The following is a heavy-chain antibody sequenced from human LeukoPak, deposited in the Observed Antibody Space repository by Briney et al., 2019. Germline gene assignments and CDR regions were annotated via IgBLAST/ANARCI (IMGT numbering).Heavy chain of an antibody. Sequence: GGSLRLSCAASGFTFSSYAMHWVRQAPGKGLEWLAVISYDGSNKYYADSVKGRFTISRDNSKNTLYLQMNSLRAEDTAVYYCARDLGNLWFGEPGNYWGQGTLVTVSS. CDR1: GFTFSSYA. CDR2: ISYDGSNK. J-gene: IGHJ4*02. V-gene: IGHV3-30-3*01. D-gene: IGHD3-10*01. CDR3: ARDLGNLWFGEPGNY.